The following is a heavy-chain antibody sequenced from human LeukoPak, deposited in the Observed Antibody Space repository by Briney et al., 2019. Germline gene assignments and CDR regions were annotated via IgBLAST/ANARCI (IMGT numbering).Heavy chain of an antibody. J-gene: IGHJ4*02. V-gene: IGHV3-23*01. Sequence: PGGSLRLSCAASGFTFSSYAMSWVRQAPGKGLEWVSAISGSGGSTYYADSVKGRFTISRDNSKNTLYLQMNSLRAEDAAVYYCAKSGSGWYYFDYWGQGTLVTVSS. CDR1: GFTFSSYA. CDR2: ISGSGGST. CDR3: AKSGSGWYYFDY. D-gene: IGHD6-19*01.